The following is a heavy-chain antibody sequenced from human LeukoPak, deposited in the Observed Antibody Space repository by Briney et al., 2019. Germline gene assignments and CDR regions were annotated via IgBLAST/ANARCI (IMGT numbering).Heavy chain of an antibody. CDR2: ISAYNGNT. CDR1: GYTFTSYG. D-gene: IGHD2-8*01. CDR3: ARGVLIDY. V-gene: IGHV1-18*01. Sequence: GASVKVSCKASGYTFTSYGISWVRQAPGQGLEWMGWISAYNGNTNYAQKFQGRVTMTRNTSISTAYMELSSLRSEDTAVYYCARGVLIDYWGQGTLVTVSS. J-gene: IGHJ4*02.